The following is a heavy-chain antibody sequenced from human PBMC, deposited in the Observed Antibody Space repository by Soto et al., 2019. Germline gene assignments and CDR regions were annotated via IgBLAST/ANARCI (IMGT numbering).Heavy chain of an antibody. CDR3: AREVVYGSGRCGLVG. D-gene: IGHD3-10*01. V-gene: IGHV4-34*01. Sequence: QVQLQQWGAGLLKPSETLSLTCAVYGGSFSGYYWSWIRQPPGKGLEWIGEINHSGSTNYNPSLKSRVTISVDASKNQFSLKLSSVTAADTAVYYCAREVVYGSGRCGLVGWGQGTMVTVSS. CDR2: INHSGST. CDR1: GGSFSGYY. J-gene: IGHJ3*01.